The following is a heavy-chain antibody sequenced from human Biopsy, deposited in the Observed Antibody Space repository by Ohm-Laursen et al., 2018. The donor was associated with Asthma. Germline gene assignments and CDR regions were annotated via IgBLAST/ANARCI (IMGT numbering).Heavy chain of an antibody. CDR3: ARDVMEWYLPAFDF. V-gene: IGHV3-23*01. CDR2: ISGSGGRT. D-gene: IGHD3-3*01. CDR1: GFTFSSYA. Sequence: FLRLSCAASGFTFSSYAMSWVRQAPGKGLEWVSSISGSGGRTYSADSVKGRFTISRDNSKNTLYLQMNSLRPDDTAVYYCARDVMEWYLPAFDFWGQGTLVTVSS. J-gene: IGHJ4*02.